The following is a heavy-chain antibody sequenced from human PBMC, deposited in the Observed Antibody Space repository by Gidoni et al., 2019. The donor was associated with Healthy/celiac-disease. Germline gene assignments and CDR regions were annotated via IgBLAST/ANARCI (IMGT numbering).Heavy chain of an antibody. D-gene: IGHD6-19*01. CDR2: ISYDGSTK. CDR3: ARPPPGRYSSGWYFDF. Sequence: QVQRVESGGGVVQPGRSLRLACAASGFTFSSYGMHWVRKAPGKGLEWFAVISYDGSTKFFADSVKGRFTLSRDHSQNPLYLQITRLRAEDPAVYYCARPPPGRYSSGWYFDFWGQGTLVTVSS. CDR1: GFTFSSYG. V-gene: IGHV3-30*03. J-gene: IGHJ4*02.